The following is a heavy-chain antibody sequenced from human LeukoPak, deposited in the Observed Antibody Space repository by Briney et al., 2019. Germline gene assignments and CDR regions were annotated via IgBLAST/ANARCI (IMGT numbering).Heavy chain of an antibody. Sequence: ASVKVSCKVSGYTLTELSMHWVRQAPGKGLEWMGGFDPEDGETIYAQKLQGRVTMTTDTSTSTAYMELRSLRSDDTAVYYCARDRGQDFDWLLYRWGQGTLVTVSS. CDR2: FDPEDGET. D-gene: IGHD3-9*01. V-gene: IGHV1-24*01. CDR1: GYTLTELS. CDR3: ARDRGQDFDWLLYR. J-gene: IGHJ4*02.